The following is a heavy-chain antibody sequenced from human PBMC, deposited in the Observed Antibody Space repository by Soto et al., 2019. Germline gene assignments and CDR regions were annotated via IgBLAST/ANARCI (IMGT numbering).Heavy chain of an antibody. J-gene: IGHJ5*02. V-gene: IGHV3-23*01. CDR2: ISGSGGST. CDR1: GFTFSSYA. Sequence: GSLRLSCAASGFTFSSYAMSWVRQAPGKGLEWVSAISGSGGSTYYADSVKGRFTISRDNSKNTLYLQMNSLRAEDTAVYYCASGITIFGVVITNWFDPWGQGTLVTVSS. CDR3: ASGITIFGVVITNWFDP. D-gene: IGHD3-3*01.